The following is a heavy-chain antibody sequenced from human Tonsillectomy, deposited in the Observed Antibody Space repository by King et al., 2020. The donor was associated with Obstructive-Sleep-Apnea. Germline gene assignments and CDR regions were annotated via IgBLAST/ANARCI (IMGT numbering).Heavy chain of an antibody. Sequence: QLQESGPGLVKPSETLSLTCTVSGGSISSYHWSWIRQPPGKGLEWIGYIYYSGSTNCNPALKSRVTISVETSKNQFSLKLSSVTAADTAVYYCARDNSVGATRDYYYDYGMDVWGQGTTVTVSS. V-gene: IGHV4-59*01. CDR2: IYYSGST. CDR3: ARDNSVGATRDYYYDYGMDV. J-gene: IGHJ6*02. D-gene: IGHD1-26*01. CDR1: GGSISSYH.